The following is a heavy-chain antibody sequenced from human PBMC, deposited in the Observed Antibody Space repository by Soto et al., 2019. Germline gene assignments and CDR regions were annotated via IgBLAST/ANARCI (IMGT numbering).Heavy chain of an antibody. CDR2: ISAYNGNT. D-gene: IGHD3-9*01. CDR3: ARDPDQYYYILTDHLNYYYFDY. V-gene: IGHV1-18*01. Sequence: ASVKVSCKASGYTFTRYGISWVRQAPGQGLEWMGWISAYNGNTNYAQKLQGRVTMTTDTSTSTAYMELRSLRSDDTAVYYCARDPDQYYYILTDHLNYYYFDYWGQGTLVTVSA. CDR1: GYTFTRYG. J-gene: IGHJ4*02.